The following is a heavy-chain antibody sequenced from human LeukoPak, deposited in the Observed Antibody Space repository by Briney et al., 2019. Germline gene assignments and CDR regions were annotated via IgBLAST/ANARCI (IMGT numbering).Heavy chain of an antibody. Sequence: SETLSLTCTVSGGSISSYYWSCMRQPPGKGLEWIGYIYYSGCTNFNPSLKSRVPISVDPSKNQFSLKLSSVTAADTAVYYCARDARDYAKDYWGQGTLVTVSS. CDR1: GGSISSYY. D-gene: IGHD4-17*01. CDR2: IYYSGCT. J-gene: IGHJ4*02. CDR3: ARDARDYAKDY. V-gene: IGHV4-59*01.